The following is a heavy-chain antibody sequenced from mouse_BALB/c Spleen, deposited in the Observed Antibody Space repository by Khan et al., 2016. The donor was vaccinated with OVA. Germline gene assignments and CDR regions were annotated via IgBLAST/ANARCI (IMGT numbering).Heavy chain of an antibody. Sequence: QVQLQQSGAELARPGASVKMSCNASVYTFTSYTMHWVKQRPGQGLEWIGYISPSNSYTNNHQIFKDKATLTADKSSSTAFMQLSSLTSEDSAVYYCARAGAYYRYDGYFDVWGAGTTVTVSS. V-gene: IGHV1-4*01. J-gene: IGHJ1*01. CDR3: ARAGAYYRYDGYFDV. CDR1: VYTFTSYT. D-gene: IGHD2-14*01. CDR2: ISPSNSYT.